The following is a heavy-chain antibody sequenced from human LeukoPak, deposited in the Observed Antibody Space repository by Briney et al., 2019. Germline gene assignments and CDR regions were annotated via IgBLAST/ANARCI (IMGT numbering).Heavy chain of an antibody. CDR2: IYYSGST. CDR1: GGSISSYY. CDR3: AREPMVRGVIIKNYGMDV. J-gene: IGHJ6*02. V-gene: IGHV4-59*01. D-gene: IGHD3-10*01. Sequence: SETLSLTCTVSGGSISSYYWSWIRQPPGKGLEWIGYIYYSGSTNYNPSLKSRVTISVDTSKNQFSLKLSSVTAADTAVYYCAREPMVRGVIIKNYGMDVWGQGTTVTVSS.